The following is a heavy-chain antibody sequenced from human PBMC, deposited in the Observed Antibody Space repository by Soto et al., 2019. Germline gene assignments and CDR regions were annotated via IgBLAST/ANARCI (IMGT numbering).Heavy chain of an antibody. D-gene: IGHD5-18*01. CDR3: ARDPPRRYSYGQGHDY. J-gene: IGHJ4*02. CDR2: ISTYNGNT. CDR1: GYTFTGYG. V-gene: IGHV1-18*04. Sequence: QVQLVQSGAGVKKPGASVKVSCKASGYTFTGYGISWVRQAPGQGLEWMGWISTYNGNTNYAQNLQGRVTMTTDTSTSTAYMELRSLRSDDTAVYYCARDPPRRYSYGQGHDYWGQGTLVTVSS.